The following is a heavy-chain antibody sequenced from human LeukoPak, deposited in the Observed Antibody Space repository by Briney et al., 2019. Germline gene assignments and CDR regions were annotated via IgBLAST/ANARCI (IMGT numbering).Heavy chain of an antibody. D-gene: IGHD2-15*01. Sequence: PGGSLRLSCAASGFTFSSYGMSWVRRAPGKGLEWVAFIRYDGSNKYYADSVKGRFTISRDNSKNTVYLQMNSLRAEDTAVYYCAGAPDFILMYGFDYWGQGALVTVSS. CDR2: IRYDGSNK. CDR1: GFTFSSYG. V-gene: IGHV3-30*02. CDR3: AGAPDFILMYGFDY. J-gene: IGHJ4*02.